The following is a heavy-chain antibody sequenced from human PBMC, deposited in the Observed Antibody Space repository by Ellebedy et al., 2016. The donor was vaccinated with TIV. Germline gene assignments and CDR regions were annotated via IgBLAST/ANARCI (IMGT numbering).Heavy chain of an antibody. Sequence: AASVKVSCKASGYTFTSYYMHWVRQAPGQGLEWMGIINPSGGSTSYAQKFQGRVTMTRDTSTSTVYMELSSLRSEDTAVYYCARASLLLDYYYGMDVWGQGTTVTVSS. D-gene: IGHD2-8*02. CDR3: ARASLLLDYYYGMDV. CDR1: GYTFTSYY. CDR2: INPSGGST. V-gene: IGHV1-46*01. J-gene: IGHJ6*02.